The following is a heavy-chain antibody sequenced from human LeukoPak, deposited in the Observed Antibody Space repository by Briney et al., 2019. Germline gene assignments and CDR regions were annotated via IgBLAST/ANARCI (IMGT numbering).Heavy chain of an antibody. Sequence: PSETLSLTCAVYGGSFSGYYWSWIRQPPGKGLEWIGEINHSGSTNYNPSLKSRVTISVDTSKNQFSLKLSSVTAADTAVYYCARRGGRWRHTFGYWGQGTLVTVSS. CDR3: ARRGGRWRHTFGY. CDR2: INHSGST. CDR1: GGSFSGYY. D-gene: IGHD5-24*01. V-gene: IGHV4-34*01. J-gene: IGHJ4*02.